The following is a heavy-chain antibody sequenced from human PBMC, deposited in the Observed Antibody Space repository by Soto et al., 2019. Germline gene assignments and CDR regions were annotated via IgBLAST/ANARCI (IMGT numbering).Heavy chain of an antibody. CDR3: AREGGIVGATAADY. J-gene: IGHJ4*02. Sequence: QVQLQESGPGLVKPSQTLSLTCTVSGGSISSGGYYWSWIRQHPGKVLEWIGYIYYSGSTYYNPSLNSRVNISLDTSKNQFSLKLSSVTAADTAVYYCAREGGIVGATAADYWGQGTLVTVSS. D-gene: IGHD1-26*01. CDR2: IYYSGST. V-gene: IGHV4-31*03. CDR1: GGSISSGGYY.